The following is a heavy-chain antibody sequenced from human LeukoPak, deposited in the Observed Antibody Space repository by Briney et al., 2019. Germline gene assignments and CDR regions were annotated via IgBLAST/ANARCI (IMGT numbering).Heavy chain of an antibody. Sequence: GGSLRLSCAASGFTFSSYSMNWVRQAPGKGLEWVSSISSSSSYIYYADSVKGRFTISRDNAKNSLYLQMNSLRGEDTALYYCARGPSLYCYDSSGYTYYIDGWGQG. CDR2: ISSSSSYI. CDR3: ARGPSLYCYDSSGYTYYIDG. D-gene: IGHD3-22*01. V-gene: IGHV3-21*01. J-gene: IGHJ4*01. CDR1: GFTFSSYS.